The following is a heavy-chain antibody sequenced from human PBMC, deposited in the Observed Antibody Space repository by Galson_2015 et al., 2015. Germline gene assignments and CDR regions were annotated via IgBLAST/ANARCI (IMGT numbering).Heavy chain of an antibody. D-gene: IGHD6-19*01. CDR3: ARGRQWLTTYFDY. Sequence: SLRLSCAASGFTFSSYAMHWVRQAPGKGLEWVAVISYDGSNKYYADSVKGRFTISRDNSKNTLYLQMNSLRAEDTAVYYCARGRQWLTTYFDYWGQGTLVTVSS. V-gene: IGHV3-30-3*01. J-gene: IGHJ4*02. CDR2: ISYDGSNK. CDR1: GFTFSSYA.